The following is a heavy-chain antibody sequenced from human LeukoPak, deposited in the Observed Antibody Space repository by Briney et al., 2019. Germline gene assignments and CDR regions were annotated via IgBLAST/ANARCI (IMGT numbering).Heavy chain of an antibody. D-gene: IGHD2-2*01. J-gene: IGHJ5*02. V-gene: IGHV1-69*04. CDR1: GGTFSSYA. CDR3: ASRARGVPAAIFNWFDP. Sequence: ASVKVSCTASGGTFSSYAISWVRQAPGQGLEWMGRIIPILGIANYAQKFQGRVTITADKSTSTAYMELSSLRSEDTAVYYCASRARGVPAAIFNWFDPWGQGTLVTVSS. CDR2: IIPILGIA.